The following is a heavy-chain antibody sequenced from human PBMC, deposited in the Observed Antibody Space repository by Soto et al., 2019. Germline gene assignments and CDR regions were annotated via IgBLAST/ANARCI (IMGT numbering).Heavy chain of an antibody. J-gene: IGHJ6*02. V-gene: IGHV5-51*01. Sequence: GESLKISCKGSGYSFTSYWIGWVRQMPGKGLEWMGIIYPGDSDTRYSPSFQGQVTISADKSISTAYLQWSSLKASDTAMYYCARQSPPRYYGSGSYQDYYYGMDVWGQVTTV. CDR3: ARQSPPRYYGSGSYQDYYYGMDV. CDR1: GYSFTSYW. CDR2: IYPGDSDT. D-gene: IGHD3-10*01.